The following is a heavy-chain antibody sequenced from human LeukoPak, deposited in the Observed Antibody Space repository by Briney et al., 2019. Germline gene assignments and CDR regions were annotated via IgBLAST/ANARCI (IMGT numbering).Heavy chain of an antibody. J-gene: IGHJ4*02. CDR3: ARLSGGYLY. D-gene: IGHD3-22*01. CDR1: GFTFSSYS. Sequence: PGGSLRLSCAASGFTFSSYSMNWVRQAPGKGLEWVSSISSSSSYIYYADSVKGRFNISSDNAKNSLYMQMNSLSAEDTAVYYCARLSGGYLYWGQGTLVTVSS. V-gene: IGHV3-21*01. CDR2: ISSSSSYI.